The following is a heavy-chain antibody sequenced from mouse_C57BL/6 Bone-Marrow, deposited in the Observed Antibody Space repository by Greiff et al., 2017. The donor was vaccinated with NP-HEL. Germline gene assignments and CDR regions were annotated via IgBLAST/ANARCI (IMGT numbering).Heavy chain of an antibody. Sequence: VQLQQSGPELVKPGASVKISCKASGYSFTSYYIHWVKQRPGQGLEWIGWIYPGSGNTKYNEKFKGKATLTADTSSSTAYMQLSSLTSEDSAVYYCARSSGPRFAYWGQGTLVTVSA. D-gene: IGHD3-1*01. CDR3: ARSSGPRFAY. J-gene: IGHJ3*01. CDR2: IYPGSGNT. CDR1: GYSFTSYY. V-gene: IGHV1-66*01.